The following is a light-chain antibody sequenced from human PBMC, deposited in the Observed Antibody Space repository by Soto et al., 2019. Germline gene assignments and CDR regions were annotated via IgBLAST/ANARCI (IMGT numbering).Light chain of an antibody. Sequence: EVVMTQSPATLSVSPGERATLSCRASQSVRSDLAWYQQKLGQAPRLLIFGASTRATGIPARFSGSGSGTEFALTISSLQSEDFAVYYCQQYNNWPQTFGQGTKVDIK. CDR1: QSVRSD. V-gene: IGKV3-15*01. J-gene: IGKJ1*01. CDR2: GAS. CDR3: QQYNNWPQT.